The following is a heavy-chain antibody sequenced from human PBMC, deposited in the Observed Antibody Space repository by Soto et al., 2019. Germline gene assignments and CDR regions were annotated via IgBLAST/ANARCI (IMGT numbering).Heavy chain of an antibody. CDR2: IYHSGST. V-gene: IGHV4-30-2*01. CDR3: ASGPIGDYTDGFDY. D-gene: IGHD4-17*01. J-gene: IGHJ4*02. CDR1: GGSISSGGYS. Sequence: QLQLQESGSGLVKPSQTLSLTCAVSGGSISSGGYSWSWIRQPPGKGLEWIGYIYHSGSTYYNPSLKSRVTISVDRSENQFSLKLSSVTAAETAVYYCASGPIGDYTDGFDYWGQGTLVTVSS.